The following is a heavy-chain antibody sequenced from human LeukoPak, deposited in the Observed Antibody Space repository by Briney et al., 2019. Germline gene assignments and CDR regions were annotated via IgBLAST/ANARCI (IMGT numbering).Heavy chain of an antibody. CDR3: ARDLTNCTSTSCFLRYGMDV. V-gene: IGHV3-13*01. CDR2: IGTAGDT. J-gene: IGHJ6*02. Sequence: GGSLRLSCAASGFTFSSYDMHWVRQATGKGLEWVSAIGTAGDTYYSDSVKGRFTISRENAKNSLYLQMNSLRAGDTAVYYCARDLTNCTSTSCFLRYGMDVWGQGTTVTVS. CDR1: GFTFSSYD. D-gene: IGHD2-2*01.